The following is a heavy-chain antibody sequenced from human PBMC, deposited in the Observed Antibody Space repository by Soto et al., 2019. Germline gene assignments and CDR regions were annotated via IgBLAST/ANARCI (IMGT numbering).Heavy chain of an antibody. J-gene: IGHJ4*02. CDR3: VQTTGWPGFDF. Sequence: EVQLVESGGGLIQPGGSLRLSCAASGFAVSSKYMTWVRQAPGTGLEWVSVIYGGGTTYYADSVKGRFTISRDTSKNTLELQMNSLRAEDTAVYYCVQTTGWPGFDFWGQGTRVTVSS. CDR2: IYGGGTT. V-gene: IGHV3-53*01. CDR1: GFAVSSKY. D-gene: IGHD6-19*01.